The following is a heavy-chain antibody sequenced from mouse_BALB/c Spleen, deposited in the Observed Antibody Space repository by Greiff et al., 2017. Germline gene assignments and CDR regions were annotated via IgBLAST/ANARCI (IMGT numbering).Heavy chain of an antibody. J-gene: IGHJ4*01. Sequence: DVKLVESGPSLVKPSQTLSLTCSVTGDSITSGYWNWIRKFPGNKLEYMGYISYSGSTYYNPSLKSRISITRDTSKNQYYLQLNSVTTEDTATYYCARSHYYGSSYGAMDYWGQGTSVTVSS. V-gene: IGHV3-8*02. CDR1: GDSITSGY. D-gene: IGHD1-1*01. CDR3: ARSHYYGSSYGAMDY. CDR2: ISYSGST.